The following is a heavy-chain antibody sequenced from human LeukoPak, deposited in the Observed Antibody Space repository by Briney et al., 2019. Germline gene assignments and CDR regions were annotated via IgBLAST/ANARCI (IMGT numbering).Heavy chain of an antibody. V-gene: IGHV1-69*01. CDR1: GGTFSSYA. CDR3: TVSYDYGDENWFDS. Sequence: SVKVSCKASGGTFSSYAISWVRQAPGQGFEWMGGIIPIFGTANYAQKFQGRVTITADESTSTAYMELSSLRSEDTAVYYCTVSYDYGDENWFDSWGQGTLVTVSS. CDR2: IIPIFGTA. D-gene: IGHD4-17*01. J-gene: IGHJ5*01.